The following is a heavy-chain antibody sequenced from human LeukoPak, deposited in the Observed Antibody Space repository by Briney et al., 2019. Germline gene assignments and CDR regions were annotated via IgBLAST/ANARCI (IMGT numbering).Heavy chain of an antibody. J-gene: IGHJ4*02. CDR1: GFTFSSYA. CDR2: ISGSGGST. Sequence: GGSLRHSCAASGFTFSSYAMSWVRQAPGKGLEWVSAISGSGGSTYYADSVKGRFTISRDNSKNTLYLQMNSLRAEDTAVYYCAKDLDSSGYYYDYWGQGTLDTVSS. V-gene: IGHV3-23*01. D-gene: IGHD3-22*01. CDR3: AKDLDSSGYYYDY.